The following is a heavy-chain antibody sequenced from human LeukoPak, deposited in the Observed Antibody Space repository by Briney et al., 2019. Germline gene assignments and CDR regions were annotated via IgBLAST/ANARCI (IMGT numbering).Heavy chain of an antibody. CDR1: GDSVSSGIYF. Sequence: AETLSLTCTVSGDSVSSGIYFWGWIRQPPGKGPEWIGYIHYSGRNNSNTFLRRRITISLTTSKNQFILKLTPVAAANTALYFCARVEDDYDVRNGYYYWGQGTLVTVSS. CDR2: IHYSGRN. J-gene: IGHJ4*02. D-gene: IGHD3-3*01. V-gene: IGHV4-61*01. CDR3: ARVEDDYDVRNGYYY.